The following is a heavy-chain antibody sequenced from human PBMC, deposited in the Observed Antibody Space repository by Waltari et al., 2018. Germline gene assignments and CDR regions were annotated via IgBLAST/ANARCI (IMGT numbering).Heavy chain of an antibody. V-gene: IGHV1-8*01. D-gene: IGHD3-22*01. Sequence: QVQLVQSGAEVKKPGASVKVSCKASGYTLTSSDINWVRRATGQGLEWMGWMNPNSGNTGYAQKFQGRVTMTRNTSISTAYMELSSLRSEDTAVYYCARVSFSGYPIWRNWFDPWGQGTLVTVSS. CDR1: GYTLTSSD. CDR3: ARVSFSGYPIWRNWFDP. CDR2: MNPNSGNT. J-gene: IGHJ5*02.